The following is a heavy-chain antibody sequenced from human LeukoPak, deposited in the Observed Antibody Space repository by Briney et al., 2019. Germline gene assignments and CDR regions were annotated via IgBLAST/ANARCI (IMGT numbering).Heavy chain of an antibody. Sequence: PGRSLRLSCAASGFTFSRYGMHWVRQAPGKGLEWVTAISYDGSNKYYADSVKGRFTISRDNSKNTLYLQMNSLRAEDTAVYYCAKDLSRYYYDSSLVYWGQGTLVTVSS. CDR1: GFTFSRYG. CDR2: ISYDGSNK. J-gene: IGHJ4*02. CDR3: AKDLSRYYYDSSLVY. V-gene: IGHV3-30*04. D-gene: IGHD3-22*01.